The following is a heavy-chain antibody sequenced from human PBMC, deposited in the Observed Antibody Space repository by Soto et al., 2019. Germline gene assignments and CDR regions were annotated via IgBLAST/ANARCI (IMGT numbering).Heavy chain of an antibody. Sequence: AASVKVSCKASGYTFTSYDINWVRQATGQGLEWMGWMNPNSGNTGYAQKFQGRVTMTRNTSISTAYMELSSLRSEDTAVYYCARGLNTITFGGVIVGSDDAFDIWGQGTMVTVSS. CDR2: MNPNSGNT. V-gene: IGHV1-8*01. D-gene: IGHD3-16*02. CDR3: ARGLNTITFGGVIVGSDDAFDI. J-gene: IGHJ3*02. CDR1: GYTFTSYD.